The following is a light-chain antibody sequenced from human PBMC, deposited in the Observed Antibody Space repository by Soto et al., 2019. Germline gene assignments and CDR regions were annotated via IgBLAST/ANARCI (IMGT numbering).Light chain of an antibody. Sequence: QSVLTQPPSVSAAPGQRVTISCSGSSSDIGAGYVVHWYQQLAGTAPKLLIYDNTNRPSVVPDRFSGYKSGTSASLATSGLQAEDEADYCCQSGDNSLRSAVFGTGTKLTVL. CDR2: DNT. V-gene: IGLV1-40*01. CDR3: QSGDNSLRSAV. CDR1: SSDIGAGYV. J-gene: IGLJ1*01.